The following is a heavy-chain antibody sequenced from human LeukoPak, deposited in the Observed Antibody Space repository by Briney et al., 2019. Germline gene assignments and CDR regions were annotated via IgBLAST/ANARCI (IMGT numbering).Heavy chain of an antibody. Sequence: GGSLRLSCAASGFTFSNYAMNWVRQAPGKGLEWVSGISGRGESTYYADSVKGRSSISRDNSKSTLFLQVSSLRDDDTAVYYCTKSFLTAAGVASFWGQGTLVTVSS. CDR3: TKSFLTAAGVASF. J-gene: IGHJ4*02. D-gene: IGHD6-13*01. CDR1: GFTFSNYA. CDR2: ISGRGEST. V-gene: IGHV3-23*01.